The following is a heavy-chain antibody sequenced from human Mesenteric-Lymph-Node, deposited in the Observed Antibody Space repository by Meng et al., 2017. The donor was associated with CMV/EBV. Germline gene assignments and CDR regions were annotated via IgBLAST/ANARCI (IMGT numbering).Heavy chain of an antibody. J-gene: IGHJ4*02. CDR3: ARDPDLYYDFWSGYYGRFDY. CDR2: SNAGNGNT. Sequence: ASVKVSCKASGYTFTSYAMHWVRQAPGQRLEWMGWSNAGNGNTKYSQEFQGRVTITRDTSASTAYMELSSLRSEDMAVYYCARDPDLYYDFWSGYYGRFDYWGQGTLVTVSS. D-gene: IGHD3-3*01. V-gene: IGHV1-3*02. CDR1: GYTFTSYA.